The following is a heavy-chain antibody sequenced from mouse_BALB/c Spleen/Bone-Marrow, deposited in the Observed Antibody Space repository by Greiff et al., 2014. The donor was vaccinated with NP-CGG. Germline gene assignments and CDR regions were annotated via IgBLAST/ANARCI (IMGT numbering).Heavy chain of an antibody. D-gene: IGHD2-14*01. J-gene: IGHJ4*01. Sequence: EVKLMESGGGLVKPGGSLKLSCAASGFTFSDYYMYWVRQTPEKRLEWVATISDGGIYIYYPDGVRGRFTISRDNAKNNLYLQMSSLKSEDTAMYYCARDRGVQGYAMDYWGQGTSVTVSS. CDR2: ISDGGIYI. CDR1: GFTFSDYY. V-gene: IGHV5-4*02. CDR3: ARDRGVQGYAMDY.